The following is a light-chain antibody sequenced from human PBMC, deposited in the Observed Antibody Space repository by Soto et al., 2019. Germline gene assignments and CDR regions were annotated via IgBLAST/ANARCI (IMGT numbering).Light chain of an antibody. V-gene: IGKV3-11*01. CDR1: QSGGSN. CDR3: QQRGDWPRT. J-gene: IGKJ2*01. CDR2: DAF. Sequence: EIVLTQSPATLSLSPGERATLTCRASQSGGSNLAWYLQKPGQAPRLLIYDAFNRATGIPDRFSGSGSGTDFTLIISSLEPEDFAVYYCQQRGDWPRTFGQGTKVEI.